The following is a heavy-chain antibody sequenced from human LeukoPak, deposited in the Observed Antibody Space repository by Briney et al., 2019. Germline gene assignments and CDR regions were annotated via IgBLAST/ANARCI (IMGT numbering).Heavy chain of an antibody. CDR1: GHSISSSSYY. V-gene: IGHV4-39*01. CDR3: ASTPADWYYFDY. Sequence: SETLSLTCTVSGHSISSSSYYWGWIRQPPGKGLEWIGSIYYSGSTYYNPSLKSRVTISVDTSKNQFSLKLSSVTAADTAVFYCASTPADWYYFDYWGQGTLVTVSS. D-gene: IGHD3-9*01. CDR2: IYYSGST. J-gene: IGHJ4*02.